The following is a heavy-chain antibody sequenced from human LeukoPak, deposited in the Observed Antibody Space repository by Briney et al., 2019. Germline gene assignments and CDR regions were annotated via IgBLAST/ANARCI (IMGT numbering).Heavy chain of an antibody. J-gene: IGHJ4*02. CDR3: TRSYDFWSGYPHRGFDY. CDR1: GFTFGDYA. V-gene: IGHV3-49*04. Sequence: GGSLRLSCTASGFTFGDYAMSWVRQAPGKGLEWVGFIRSKAYGGTTEYAASVKGRFTISRDDSKSIAYLQVNSLKTEDTAVYYCTRSYDFWSGYPHRGFDYWGQGTLVTVSS. D-gene: IGHD3-3*01. CDR2: IRSKAYGGTT.